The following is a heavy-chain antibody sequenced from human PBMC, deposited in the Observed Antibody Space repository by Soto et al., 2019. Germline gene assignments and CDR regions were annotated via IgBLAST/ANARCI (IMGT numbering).Heavy chain of an antibody. CDR3: ARIFVEMATIGAFDI. V-gene: IGHV1-3*01. J-gene: IGHJ3*02. CDR1: GYPFSSYA. D-gene: IGHD5-12*01. CDR2: INAGNGNT. Sequence: GXSVKVSCKASGYPFSSYAVHWVRQSPGQRLEWMGWINAGNGNTKYSQKFQGRVTITRDTSASTAYMELSSLRSEDTAVYYCARIFVEMATIGAFDIWGQGTMVTVSS.